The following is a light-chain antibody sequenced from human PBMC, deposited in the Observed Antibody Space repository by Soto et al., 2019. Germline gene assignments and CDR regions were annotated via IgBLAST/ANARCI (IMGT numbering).Light chain of an antibody. V-gene: IGKV3-20*01. CDR2: DAS. CDR3: HQYGSSPWT. J-gene: IGKJ1*01. CDR1: QSVSSSY. Sequence: EIVLTQSLVTLSLSPGERATLSCRASQSVSSSYLAWYHQKPGQAPRLLIYDASSRATGIPDRFSGSGSGTDFTLTITRLEPEDFAVYYCHQYGSSPWTFGQGTKVDIK.